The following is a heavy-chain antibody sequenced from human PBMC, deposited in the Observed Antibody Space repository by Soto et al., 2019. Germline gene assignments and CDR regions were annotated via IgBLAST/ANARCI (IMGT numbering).Heavy chain of an antibody. CDR2: IYHSGST. V-gene: IGHV4-30-2*01. CDR1: GGSISSGGYS. J-gene: IGHJ4*02. CDR3: ASAGVFGAVAADY. D-gene: IGHD6-19*01. Sequence: QLQLQESGSGLVKPSQTLSLTCAVSGGSISSGGYSWSWIRQPPGKGLEWIGYIYHSGSTYYNPTRKSRATXSXDXXKTPFALKLSSVTAAATAVYHWASAGVFGAVAADYWGQGTLVTVSS.